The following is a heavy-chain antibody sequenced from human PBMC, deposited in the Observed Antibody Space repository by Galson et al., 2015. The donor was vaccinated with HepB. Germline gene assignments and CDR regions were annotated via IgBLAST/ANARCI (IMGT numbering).Heavy chain of an antibody. CDR3: ARRLPPLDGDYGYYYYGMDV. J-gene: IGHJ6*02. V-gene: IGHV4-61*01. D-gene: IGHD4-17*01. Sequence: SETLSLTCTVSGGSVSSGSYYWSWIRQPPGTGLEWIGYIYYSGSTNYNPSLKSRVTISVDTSKNQFSLKLSSVTAADTAVYYCARRLPPLDGDYGYYYYGMDVWGQGTTVTVSS. CDR1: GGSVSSGSYY. CDR2: IYYSGST.